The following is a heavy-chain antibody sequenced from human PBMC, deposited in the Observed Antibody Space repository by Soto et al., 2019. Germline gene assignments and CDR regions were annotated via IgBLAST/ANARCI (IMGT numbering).Heavy chain of an antibody. Sequence: LLMLSLTCRVGGGCITNSYWSWIRQSPGKGLEWIGCSYYSGSTSYNPSLRSRVTISIDTSKTQFSLRLRSVTAADTAVYYCARRQNWNNLFDTWGQGTLVTVSS. J-gene: IGHJ5*02. CDR2: SYYSGST. D-gene: IGHD1-1*01. CDR3: ARRQNWNNLFDT. CDR1: GGCITNSY. V-gene: IGHV4-59*08.